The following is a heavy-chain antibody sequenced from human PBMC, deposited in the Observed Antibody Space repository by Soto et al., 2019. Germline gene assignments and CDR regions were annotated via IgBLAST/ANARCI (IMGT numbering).Heavy chain of an antibody. Sequence: VQLVESGGDLVQPGGSLKLSCAASGFTFSVSAIHWVRQASGKGLEWIGRIRSKTNSYATTYAASLKDRFTISRDDSKNTAYLQMNSLKTEDTAVYYCSRLDDGFDIWGQGTLVTVSS. V-gene: IGHV3-73*02. CDR2: IRSKTNSYAT. CDR3: SRLDDGFDI. J-gene: IGHJ3*02. CDR1: GFTFSVSA.